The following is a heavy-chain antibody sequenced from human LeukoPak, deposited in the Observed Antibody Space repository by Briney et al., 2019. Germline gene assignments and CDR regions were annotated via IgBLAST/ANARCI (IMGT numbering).Heavy chain of an antibody. CDR2: ISSNGGST. D-gene: IGHD3-3*01. J-gene: IGHJ4*02. Sequence: GGSLRLSCAASGFIFSPYAMSWVRQAPGKGLEYVSAISSNGGSTYYANSVKGRFTISRDNSKNTLYLQMGSLRAEDMAVYYCARGSTIFGVAHWGQGTLVTVSS. CDR1: GFIFSPYA. CDR3: ARGSTIFGVAH. V-gene: IGHV3-64*01.